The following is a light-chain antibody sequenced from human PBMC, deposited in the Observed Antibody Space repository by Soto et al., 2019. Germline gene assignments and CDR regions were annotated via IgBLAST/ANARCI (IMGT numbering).Light chain of an antibody. Sequence: EIVLTQSPATLSLSPGERATLSCRASQSVSSYLAWYQQKPGQAPRLLIYDASKRATGIPARFSGSGFETDYTLTIRSLEPEDFAVYYCQQRSKWRTFGQGTKVDIK. CDR3: QQRSKWRT. CDR1: QSVSSY. J-gene: IGKJ1*01. CDR2: DAS. V-gene: IGKV3-11*01.